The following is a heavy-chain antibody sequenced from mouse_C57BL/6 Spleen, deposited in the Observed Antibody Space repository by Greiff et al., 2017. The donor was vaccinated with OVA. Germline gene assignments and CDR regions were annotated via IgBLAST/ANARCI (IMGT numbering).Heavy chain of an antibody. Sequence: DAGGGLVQPKGSLKLSCAASGFSFNTYAMNWVRQAPGKGLEWVARIRSKSNNYATYYADSVKDRFTISRDDSESMLYLQMNNLKTEDTAMYYCVSGDGNSYWYFDVWGTGTTVTVSS. CDR1: GFSFNTYA. J-gene: IGHJ1*03. CDR2: IRSKSNNYAT. CDR3: VSGDGNSYWYFDV. V-gene: IGHV10-1*01. D-gene: IGHD2-1*01.